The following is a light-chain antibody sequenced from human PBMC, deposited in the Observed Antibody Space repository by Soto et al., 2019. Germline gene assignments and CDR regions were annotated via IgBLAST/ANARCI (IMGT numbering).Light chain of an antibody. J-gene: IGKJ4*01. CDR3: QQANSFPLT. CDR2: RAS. CDR1: QSVSSK. Sequence: EIVMTQSPATLSVSPGERATLSCRASQSVSSKLAWYQQKPGQAPRLLIYRASTRATDIPARFSGSGSGTEFTLTISSLQSEDFATYYCQQANSFPLTFGGGTKVEI. V-gene: IGKV3-15*01.